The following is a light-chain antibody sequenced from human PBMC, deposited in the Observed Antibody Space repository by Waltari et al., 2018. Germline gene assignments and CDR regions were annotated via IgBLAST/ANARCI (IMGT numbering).Light chain of an antibody. CDR1: SPNIGAGYD. V-gene: IGLV1-40*01. Sequence: QSVLTQPPSVSGAPGQRVTISCPGSSPNIGAGYDVHWYQQLPGTAPKLPIYGNSNRPSGVPDRFSGSKSGTSASLAITGLQAEDEADYYCQSYDSSLSGSWVFGGGTKLTVL. CDR3: QSYDSSLSGSWV. CDR2: GNS. J-gene: IGLJ3*02.